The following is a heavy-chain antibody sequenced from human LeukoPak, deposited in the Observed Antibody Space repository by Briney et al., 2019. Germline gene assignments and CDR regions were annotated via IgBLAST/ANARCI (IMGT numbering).Heavy chain of an antibody. Sequence: SETLSLTCTVSGGSISNYYWTWIRQSPGKTLEWIGCSYKSGSTHYNPSLRSRVTISVDTSKSQFSLKLNSVTAPDTAVYYCARLIGLGEVSPYFDFWGQGRLVTVSS. CDR2: SYKSGST. J-gene: IGHJ4*02. V-gene: IGHV4-59*01. D-gene: IGHD3-16*02. CDR3: ARLIGLGEVSPYFDF. CDR1: GGSISNYY.